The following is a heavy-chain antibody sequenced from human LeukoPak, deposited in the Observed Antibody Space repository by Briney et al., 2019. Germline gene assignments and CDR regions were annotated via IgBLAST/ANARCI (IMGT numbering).Heavy chain of an antibody. D-gene: IGHD3-9*01. CDR1: GFTFSSYA. J-gene: IGHJ4*02. Sequence: GGSLRLSCAASGFTFSSYAMHWVRQAPGKGLEWVAFIRYDGSNKYYADSVKGRFTISRDNSKNTLYLQMNSLRAEDTAVYYCAKDPNTYYDILTGYHYFDYWGQGTLVTVSS. V-gene: IGHV3-30*02. CDR3: AKDPNTYYDILTGYHYFDY. CDR2: IRYDGSNK.